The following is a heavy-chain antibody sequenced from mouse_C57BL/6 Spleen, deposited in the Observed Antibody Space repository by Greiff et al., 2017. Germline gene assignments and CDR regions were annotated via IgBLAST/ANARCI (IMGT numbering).Heavy chain of an antibody. V-gene: IGHV1-26*01. CDR3: ARSAY. CDR1: GYTFTDYY. D-gene: IGHD6-1*01. J-gene: IGHJ2*01. Sequence: EVKLQQSGPELVKPGASVKLSCKASGYTFTDYYMNWVKQSHGQSLEWIGDINPNNGGTSYNQKFKGKATLTVDKSSSTAYMELRSLTSEDSAVYSCARSAYWGQGTTLTVSS. CDR2: INPNNGGT.